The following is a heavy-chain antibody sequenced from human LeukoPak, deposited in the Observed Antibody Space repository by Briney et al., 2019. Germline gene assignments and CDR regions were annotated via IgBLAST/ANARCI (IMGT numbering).Heavy chain of an antibody. CDR2: IYHSGST. V-gene: IGHV4-38-2*02. Sequence: PSETLSLTCTVSGYSISSGYYWGWIRQPPGKGLEWIGSIYHSGSTYYNPSLKSRVTISVDTSKNQFSLKLSSVTAADTAVYYCARQVGAYYYDSSGYRPPYYYYYYMDVWGKGTTVTISS. J-gene: IGHJ6*03. CDR1: GYSISSGYY. D-gene: IGHD3-22*01. CDR3: ARQVGAYYYDSSGYRPPYYYYYYMDV.